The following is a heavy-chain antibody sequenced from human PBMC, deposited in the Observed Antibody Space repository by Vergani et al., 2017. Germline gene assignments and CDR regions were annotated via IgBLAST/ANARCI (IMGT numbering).Heavy chain of an antibody. CDR1: GGPISSYY. J-gene: IGHJ6*02. V-gene: IGHV4-59*01. CDR2: TYYSGST. CDR3: ARGEAVAGIHYYYYGMDV. Sequence: QVQLQESGPGLVKPSETLSLICTVFGGPISSYYWSLIRHPPGKGLEWIGYTYYSGSTNYNPSLKSRVTISVDTSKNQFSLKLSSVTAADTAVYYCARGEAVAGIHYYYYGMDVWGQGTTVIVSS. D-gene: IGHD6-19*01.